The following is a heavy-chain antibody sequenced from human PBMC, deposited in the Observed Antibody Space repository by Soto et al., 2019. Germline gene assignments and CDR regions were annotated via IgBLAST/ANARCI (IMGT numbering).Heavy chain of an antibody. CDR1: GGSFSGYY. Sequence: PSETLSLTCAVYGGSFSGYYWSWIRQPPGKGLEWIGEINHSGSTNYNPSLKSRVTISVDTSKNQFSLKLSSVTAADTAVYYCAIGHRYCSGGSCYSSRFAGYWGQGTQVTVSS. D-gene: IGHD2-15*01. V-gene: IGHV4-34*01. CDR3: AIGHRYCSGGSCYSSRFAGY. CDR2: INHSGST. J-gene: IGHJ4*02.